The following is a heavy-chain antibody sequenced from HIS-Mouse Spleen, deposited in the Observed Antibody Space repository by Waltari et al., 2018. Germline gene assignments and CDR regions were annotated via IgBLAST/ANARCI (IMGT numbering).Heavy chain of an antibody. V-gene: IGHV2-70*15. D-gene: IGHD6-19*01. CDR2: IDWDDDK. CDR1: GFSLSTSRMC. Sequence: QVTLRESGPALVKPTQTLTLTCTFSGFSLSTSRMCVSWSLQPPGKALEWLARIDWDDDKYYSTSLKTRLTISKDTSKNQVVLTMTNMDPVDTATYYCARIAEGYSSGWYAFDYWGQGTLVTVSS. J-gene: IGHJ4*02. CDR3: ARIAEGYSSGWYAFDY.